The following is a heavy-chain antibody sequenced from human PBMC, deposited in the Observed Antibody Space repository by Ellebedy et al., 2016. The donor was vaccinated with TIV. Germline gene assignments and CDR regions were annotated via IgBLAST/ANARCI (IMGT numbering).Heavy chain of an antibody. J-gene: IGHJ4*02. D-gene: IGHD6-19*01. CDR1: GGSISSSSYY. V-gene: IGHV4-39*01. Sequence: MPSETLSLTCTVSGGSISSSSYYWGWIRQPPGKGLEWIGSIYYSGSTYYNPSLKSRVTISVDTSKNQFSLKLSSVTAADTAVYYCARSYVEEQWLVLDYWGQGTLVTVSS. CDR3: ARSYVEEQWLVLDY. CDR2: IYYSGST.